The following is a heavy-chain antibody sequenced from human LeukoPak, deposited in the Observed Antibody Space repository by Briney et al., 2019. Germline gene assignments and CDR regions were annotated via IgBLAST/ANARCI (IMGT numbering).Heavy chain of an antibody. J-gene: IGHJ5*02. V-gene: IGHV3-30*18. D-gene: IGHD3-10*01. Sequence: GGSLRLSCAASGFTFSSYGMHWVRQAPGKGLEWVAVISYDGSNKYYADSVKGRFTISRDNSKNTLYLQMNSLRAEDTAVYYCAKDSVHYGSSLDPWGQGTLVTVSS. CDR3: AKDSVHYGSSLDP. CDR2: ISYDGSNK. CDR1: GFTFSSYG.